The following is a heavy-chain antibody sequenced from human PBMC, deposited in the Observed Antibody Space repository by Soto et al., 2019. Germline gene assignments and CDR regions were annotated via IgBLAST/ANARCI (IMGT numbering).Heavy chain of an antibody. Sequence: XVSLRLSCAASGFTFSDYWMHWVHQVPGKGLVWVSRISGDGSNRGYADSVKGRFTISRDNAKNTLSVQMNSLRAEDTAVYYCSRGIGYSAQDYWGQGTPVTVSS. V-gene: IGHV3-74*01. J-gene: IGHJ4*02. D-gene: IGHD1-1*01. CDR3: SRGIGYSAQDY. CDR1: GFTFSDYW. CDR2: ISGDGSNR.